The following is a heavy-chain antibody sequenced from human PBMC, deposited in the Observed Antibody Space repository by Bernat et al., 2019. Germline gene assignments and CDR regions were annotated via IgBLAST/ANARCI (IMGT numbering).Heavy chain of an antibody. Sequence: EVQLVESGGALVKPGGSLRLSCVVSGFTFSNAWMNWVRQAPGKGLEWVARIRRKADGEETDYAAPVKGRFTISREDPKNTLYLEMNSLKSEDTAVYYCITDAARRQAAGTGYWGQGTQVTVSS. D-gene: IGHD6-19*01. J-gene: IGHJ4*02. CDR3: ITDAARRQAAGTGY. CDR2: IRRKADGEET. V-gene: IGHV3-15*02. CDR1: GFTFSNAW.